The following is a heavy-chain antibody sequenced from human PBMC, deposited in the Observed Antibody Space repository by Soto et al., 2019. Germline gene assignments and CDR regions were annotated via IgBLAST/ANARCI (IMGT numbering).Heavy chain of an antibody. J-gene: IGHJ4*02. D-gene: IGHD3-22*01. CDR3: ARDGTLYDSSAYYYLY. Sequence: GASVEVSCKASGGTFSRCTITWVRQAPGQGLEWMGGITPMFGTPNYAQKFQGRVTITADESTSTAYMELSSLRSEDTAMYYCARDGTLYDSSAYYYLYWGQGTLVTVSS. CDR2: ITPMFGTP. V-gene: IGHV1-69*13. CDR1: GGTFSRCT.